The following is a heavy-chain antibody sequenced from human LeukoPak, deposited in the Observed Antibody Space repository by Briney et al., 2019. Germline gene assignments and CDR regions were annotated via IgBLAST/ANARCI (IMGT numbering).Heavy chain of an antibody. V-gene: IGHV3-23*01. J-gene: IGHJ4*02. D-gene: IGHD6-19*01. CDR1: GFTFSSHV. CDR2: ISTSGGGT. CDR3: AKDRQGTVADFPDY. Sequence: PGGSLRLSCAASGFTFSSHVMSWVRQAPGKGLEWVAAISTSGGGTYYADSVEGRFTISRDNSKNTLYLQMNSLRAEDTAVYYCAKDRQGTVADFPDYWGQGTLVTVSS.